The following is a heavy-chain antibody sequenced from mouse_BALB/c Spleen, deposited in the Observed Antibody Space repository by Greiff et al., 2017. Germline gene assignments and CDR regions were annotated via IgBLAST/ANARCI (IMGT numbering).Heavy chain of an antibody. CDR2: SRNKANDYTT. CDR3: ARDARGLYYGPTGAMDY. CDR1: GFTFSDFY. Sequence: EVKLMESGGGLVQPGGSLRLSCATSGFTFSDFYMEWVRQPPGKRLEWIAASRNKANDYTTEYSASVKGRFIVSRDTSQSILYLQMNALRAEDTAIYYCARDARGLYYGPTGAMDYWGQGTSVTVSS. D-gene: IGHD2-1*01. J-gene: IGHJ4*01. V-gene: IGHV7-1*02.